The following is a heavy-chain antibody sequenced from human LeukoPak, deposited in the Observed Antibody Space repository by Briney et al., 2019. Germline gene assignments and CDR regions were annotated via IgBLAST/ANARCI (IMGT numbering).Heavy chain of an antibody. CDR3: ARLGLGLEDSWFDP. J-gene: IGHJ5*02. Sequence: GESLKISCKGSGYSFASYWIGWVRQMPERGLEWMGIIYPGDSDTRYSPSFQGQVTISADKSISTAYLQWSSLKASDTAMYCCARLGLGLEDSWFDPWGQGTLVTVSS. CDR1: GYSFASYW. D-gene: IGHD1-1*01. V-gene: IGHV5-51*01. CDR2: IYPGDSDT.